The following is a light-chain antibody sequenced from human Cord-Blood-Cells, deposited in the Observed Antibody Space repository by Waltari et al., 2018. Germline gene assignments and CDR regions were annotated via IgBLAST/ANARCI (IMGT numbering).Light chain of an antibody. V-gene: IGLV2-23*01. Sequence: QSALPQPASVSGSPGQSITIPSTGTSSDVVSYTLFSWYQQHPGKAPKLMIYEGSKRHSGVSNRFSGSKSGNTASLTISGLQAEDEADYYCCSYAGSSNVVFGGGTKLTVL. J-gene: IGLJ2*01. CDR1: SSDVVSYTL. CDR3: CSYAGSSNVV. CDR2: EGS.